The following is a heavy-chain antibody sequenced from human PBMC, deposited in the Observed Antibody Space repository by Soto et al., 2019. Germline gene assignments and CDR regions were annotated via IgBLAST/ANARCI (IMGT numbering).Heavy chain of an antibody. CDR1: GFTFGDYA. D-gene: IGHD3-3*01. Sequence: GGSLRLSCTASGFTFGDYAMSWVRQAPGKGLEWVGFIRSKAYGGTTEYAASVKGRFTISRDDSKSIAYLQMNSLKTEDTAVYYCTRVSDYDFWSGQLYYYYYYYGMDVWGQRTTVTVSS. CDR2: IRSKAYGGTT. CDR3: TRVSDYDFWSGQLYYYYYYYGMDV. V-gene: IGHV3-49*04. J-gene: IGHJ6*02.